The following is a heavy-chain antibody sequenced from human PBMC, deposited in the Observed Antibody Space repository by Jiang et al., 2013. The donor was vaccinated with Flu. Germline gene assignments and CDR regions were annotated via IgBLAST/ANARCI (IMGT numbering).Heavy chain of an antibody. D-gene: IGHD3-22*01. CDR1: SSGRLL. CDR3: ARSSLTMIAVGGMDV. V-gene: IGHV4-61*01. CDR2: IYYSGST. J-gene: IGHJ6*02. Sequence: SSGRLLLEAGSGSPHGKGLEWIGYIYYSGSTNQNPSLKSRGTISVDTSKNQFSLKLSSVTAADTAVYYCARSSLTMIAVGGMDVWGQGTTVTVSS.